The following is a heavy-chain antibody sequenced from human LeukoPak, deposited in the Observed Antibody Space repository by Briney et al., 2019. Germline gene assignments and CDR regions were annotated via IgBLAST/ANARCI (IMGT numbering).Heavy chain of an antibody. D-gene: IGHD5-18*01. J-gene: IGHJ6*02. Sequence: GGSLRLSCAASGFTFSSYGMHWVRQAPGKGLEWVAVIWYDGSNKYYADSVKGRFTISRDNSKNTLYLQMNSLRAEDTAVYYCARDYVDTAMVPPHYYYGMDVWGQGTTVTVSS. CDR2: IWYDGSNK. V-gene: IGHV3-33*01. CDR3: ARDYVDTAMVPPHYYYGMDV. CDR1: GFTFSSYG.